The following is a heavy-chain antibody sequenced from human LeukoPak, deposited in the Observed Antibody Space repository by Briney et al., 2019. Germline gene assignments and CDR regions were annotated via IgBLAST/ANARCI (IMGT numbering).Heavy chain of an antibody. CDR3: ARTRLHRWFDP. CDR2: INHSGST. CDR1: GGSFSGYY. D-gene: IGHD3-16*01. Sequence: SETLSLTCAVYGGSFSGYYWSWIRQPPGKGLEWIGEINHSGSTNYNPSLKSRVTISVDTSKNQFSLKLSSVTAADTAVYYCARTRLHRWFDPWGQGTLVTVSS. J-gene: IGHJ5*02. V-gene: IGHV4-34*01.